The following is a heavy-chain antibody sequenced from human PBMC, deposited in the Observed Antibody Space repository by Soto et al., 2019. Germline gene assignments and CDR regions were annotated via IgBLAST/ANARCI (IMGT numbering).Heavy chain of an antibody. V-gene: IGHV4-39*01. Sequence: SETLSLTCSLGGSYIIRNNSSCLSIRQPPGKGLEWIGSVYYSGSTYYNPSLRRGVAISVVTSKNQFSMKLSSVTAADTAVYYCARDFGPGSGFGVDVWGQGTTVTVS. D-gene: IGHD3-10*01. CDR2: VYYSGST. CDR3: ARDFGPGSGFGVDV. J-gene: IGHJ6*02. CDR1: GSYIIRNNSS.